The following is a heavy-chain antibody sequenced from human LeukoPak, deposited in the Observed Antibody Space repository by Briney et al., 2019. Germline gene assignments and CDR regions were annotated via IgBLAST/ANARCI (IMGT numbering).Heavy chain of an antibody. CDR1: GFSFNDEY. J-gene: IGHJ4*02. D-gene: IGHD3-16*01. CDR2: ISASGDFR. V-gene: IGHV3-11*01. CDR3: GETGGGRPGGHFDS. Sequence: GGSLRLSCAASGFSFNDEYMSWIRQAPGQGLQWIAYISASGDFRRSTDSVKGQFTISRDNAKRLLYLQMDSLGEEDTAVYYWGETGGGRPGGHFDSWGQGVLVIVSS.